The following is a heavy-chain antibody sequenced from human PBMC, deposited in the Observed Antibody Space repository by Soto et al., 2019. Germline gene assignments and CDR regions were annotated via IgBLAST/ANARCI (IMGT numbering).Heavy chain of an antibody. CDR2: ISGSGGIT. J-gene: IGHJ6*02. CDR1: GCTCRSYD. D-gene: IGHD5-18*01. V-gene: IGHV3-23*01. CDR3: AKEQPWDYYYGMDV. Sequence: HPVGPLRRSCAASGCTCRSYDMSWVRQTPGKGLEWVSSISGSGGITYYADSVKGRFNISRDNSKNTLYLQMNSLRAEETAVYYCAKEQPWDYYYGMDVWGQGTTVTVS.